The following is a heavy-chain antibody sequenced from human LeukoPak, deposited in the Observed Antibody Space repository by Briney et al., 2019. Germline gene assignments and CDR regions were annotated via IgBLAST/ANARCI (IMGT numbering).Heavy chain of an antibody. CDR3: AVEYSSSALVSDY. J-gene: IGHJ4*02. D-gene: IGHD6-6*01. Sequence: SMKVSCKASGGTFSSYTISWVRQAPGQGLEWMGRIIPILGIANYAQKFQGRVTITADKSTSTAYMELSSLRSEDTAVYYCAVEYSSSALVSDYWGQGTLVTVSS. CDR2: IIPILGIA. CDR1: GGTFSSYT. V-gene: IGHV1-69*02.